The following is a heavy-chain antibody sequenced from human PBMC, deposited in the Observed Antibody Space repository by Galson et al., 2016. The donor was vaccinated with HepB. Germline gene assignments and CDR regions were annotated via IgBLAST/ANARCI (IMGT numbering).Heavy chain of an antibody. CDR3: AAQIPDYDFWNGDSPYYYDMDV. V-gene: IGHV1-58*01. CDR1: GFNFSSSA. Sequence: SVKVSCKASGFNFSSSAVQWVRQTRGQRLEWIGWIVVGSGNSHYGQSFQERVSFTRDTSTTTAYMELSSLTSEDTAFYYCAAQIPDYDFWNGDSPYYYDMDVWGQGTTVTVSS. CDR2: IVVGSGNS. D-gene: IGHD3-3*01. J-gene: IGHJ6*02.